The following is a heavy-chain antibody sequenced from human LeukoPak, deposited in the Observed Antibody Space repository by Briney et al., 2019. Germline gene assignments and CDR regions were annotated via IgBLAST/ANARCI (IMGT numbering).Heavy chain of an antibody. J-gene: IGHJ5*02. D-gene: IGHD2-15*01. CDR1: GFIFSDYY. Sequence: PGGSLRLSCAASGFIFSDYYMTWIRQAPGKGLEWLSYISGSGSDTNYADSVKGRFTISRDNSKNTLYLQMNSLRAEDTAVYYCASNQNCSGGSCYSGWFDPWGQGTLVTVSS. CDR2: ISGSGSDT. CDR3: ASNQNCSGGSCYSGWFDP. V-gene: IGHV3-11*03.